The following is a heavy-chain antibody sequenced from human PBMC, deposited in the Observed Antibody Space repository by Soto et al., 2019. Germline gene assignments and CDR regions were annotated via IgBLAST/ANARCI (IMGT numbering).Heavy chain of an antibody. J-gene: IGHJ4*02. CDR3: ALRSMAVVPEY. V-gene: IGHV4-59*01. D-gene: IGHD3-22*01. CDR2: LYDGRSA. CDR1: GDSISSYY. Sequence: QVQLQESGPGLVKPSETLSLTCAVSGDSISSYYCMWIRQPPGKGLESIGYLYDGRSANYNPSLKSRVTSSVDTSTNQCSLTLSSMTAADTAVYYCALRSMAVVPEYWGQGTLVTVSS.